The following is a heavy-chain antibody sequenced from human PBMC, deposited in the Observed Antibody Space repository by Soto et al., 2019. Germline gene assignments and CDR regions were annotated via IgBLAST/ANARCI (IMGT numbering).Heavy chain of an antibody. CDR3: TIVLRYFDWLPYFDY. D-gene: IGHD3-9*01. CDR2: IKSKTDGGTT. J-gene: IGHJ4*02. Sequence: EVQLVESGGGLVKPGGSLRLSCAASGFTFSNAWMSWVRQAPGKGLEWVGGIKSKTDGGTTDYAAPVKGRFTISRDDSKTTLYLQMNSLKTEDTAVYYCTIVLRYFDWLPYFDYWGQGTLVTVSS. CDR1: GFTFSNAW. V-gene: IGHV3-15*01.